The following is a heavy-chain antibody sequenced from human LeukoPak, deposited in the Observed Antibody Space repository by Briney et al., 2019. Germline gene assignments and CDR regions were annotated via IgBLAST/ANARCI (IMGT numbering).Heavy chain of an antibody. Sequence: SETLSLTCTVSGGSITSYYWSWIRLPPGKGLEWIGYLSKSGNTNYSPSLKSRVTIFGDTSKNQFFLKLSSVTAADTAMYYCARARYVNSCYALDIWGQGTLVTVSS. CDR2: LSKSGNT. D-gene: IGHD3-9*01. CDR3: ARARYVNSCYALDI. V-gene: IGHV4-59*01. CDR1: GGSITSYY. J-gene: IGHJ3*02.